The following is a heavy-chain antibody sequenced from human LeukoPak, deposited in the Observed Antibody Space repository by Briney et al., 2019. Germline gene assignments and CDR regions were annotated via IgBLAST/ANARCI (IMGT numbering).Heavy chain of an antibody. J-gene: IGHJ4*02. D-gene: IGHD6-13*01. CDR1: GFTVSSNY. CDR3: ARALAAAGTGY. Sequence: PGGSLRLSCAASGFTVSSNYMGWVRQAPGKGLEWVSYISSSSDTTHYADSVKGRFTISRDNAKNSLYLQMNSLRAEDTAVYYCARALAAAGTGYWGQGTLVTVSS. V-gene: IGHV3-48*01. CDR2: ISSSSDTT.